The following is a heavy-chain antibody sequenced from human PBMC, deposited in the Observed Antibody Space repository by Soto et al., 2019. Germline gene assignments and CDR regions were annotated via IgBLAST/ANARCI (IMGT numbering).Heavy chain of an antibody. D-gene: IGHD5-18*01. J-gene: IGHJ6*02. CDR2: ISADNSNT. CDR1: GYTFYSHS. Sequence: QAQLVQSGAEVTKPGASVKGSCKASGYTFYSHSISWVRQVPGQGLEWMGRISADNSNTKYAQKFRGRVTMTTDTSTSTVYMELRNLRSDDTAVYYCARCIQQDYYYGMDVWGQGTTVTVSS. V-gene: IGHV1-18*01. CDR3: ARCIQQDYYYGMDV.